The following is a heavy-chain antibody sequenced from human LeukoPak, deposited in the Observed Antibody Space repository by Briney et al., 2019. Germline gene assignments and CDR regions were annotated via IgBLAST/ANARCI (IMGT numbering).Heavy chain of an antibody. CDR2: IYYSGST. V-gene: IGHV4-39*07. CDR1: GGSISSGSYY. Sequence: SETLSLTCSVSGGSISSGSYYWGWIRQPPGKGLEWIGSIYYSGSTYYNPSLKSRVTISVDTSKNQFSLRLSSVTAADTAVFYCARLRVTMIVEAFPDYRGQGTLVTVSS. CDR3: ARLRVTMIVEAFPDY. D-gene: IGHD3-22*01. J-gene: IGHJ4*02.